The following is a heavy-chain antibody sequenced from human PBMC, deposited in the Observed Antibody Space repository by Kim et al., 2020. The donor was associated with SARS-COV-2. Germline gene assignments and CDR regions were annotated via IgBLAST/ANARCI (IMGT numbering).Heavy chain of an antibody. CDR3: VKDLGPGGHCSRTSCYGY. V-gene: IGHV3-64D*06. Sequence: GGSLRLSCSASGFTFSSYAMHWVRQAPGKGLEYLTAITSDGIHTYYADSVKGRFIVSRDNSKNTLFLQMSGLRTEDTALYYCVKDLGPGGHCSRTSCYGYWGQGTLVIVSS. J-gene: IGHJ4*02. CDR1: GFTFSSYA. D-gene: IGHD2-2*01. CDR2: ITSDGIHT.